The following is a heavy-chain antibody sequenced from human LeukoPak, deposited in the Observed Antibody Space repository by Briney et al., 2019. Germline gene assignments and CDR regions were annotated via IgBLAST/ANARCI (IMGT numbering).Heavy chain of an antibody. CDR1: GFTFSSYA. Sequence: GGSLRLSCAASGFTFSSYAMSWVRQAPGKGLEWVSAISGSGGSTYYTDSVKGRFTISRDNSKNTLYLQMNSLRAEDTAVYYCAKDRGSSSHIDYWGQGTLVTVSS. CDR3: AKDRGSSSHIDY. V-gene: IGHV3-23*01. J-gene: IGHJ4*02. CDR2: ISGSGGST. D-gene: IGHD6-13*01.